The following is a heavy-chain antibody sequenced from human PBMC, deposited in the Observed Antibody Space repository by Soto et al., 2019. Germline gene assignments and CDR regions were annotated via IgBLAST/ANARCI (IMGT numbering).Heavy chain of an antibody. V-gene: IGHV2-70*04. D-gene: IGHD2-2*02. Sequence: TLVNPTQTLTLTCTFSGFSLSTSGMRVSWIRQPPGKALEWLARIDWDDDKFYSTSLKTRLTISKDTSKYQVVLIMTNMDPVDTATYFCARDTYCSSTSCYRSSNWFGPCGEGTLVTVSS. CDR1: GFSLSTSGMR. CDR2: IDWDDDK. J-gene: IGHJ5*02. CDR3: ARDTYCSSTSCYRSSNWFGP.